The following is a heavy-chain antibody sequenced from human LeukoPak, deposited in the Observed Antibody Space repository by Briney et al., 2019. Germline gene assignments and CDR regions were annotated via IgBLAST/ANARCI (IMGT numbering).Heavy chain of an antibody. D-gene: IGHD2-21*01. CDR2: IKSKTDGETT. CDR1: GFTFSSYW. CDR3: TTDSLVMNY. J-gene: IGHJ4*02. Sequence: PGGSLRLSCAASGFTFSSYWMSWVRQAPGKGLEWVGRIKSKTDGETTAYGAPVKGRFTISRDDSKNTQYLQMNSLKAEDTAVYYCTTDSLVMNYWGQGTLVTVSS. V-gene: IGHV3-15*01.